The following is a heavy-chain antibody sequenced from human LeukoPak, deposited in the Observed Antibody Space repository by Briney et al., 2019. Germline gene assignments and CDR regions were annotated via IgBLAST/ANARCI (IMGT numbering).Heavy chain of an antibody. CDR2: ISSRSDYI. J-gene: IGHJ4*02. D-gene: IGHD3-22*01. V-gene: IGHV3-21*01. Sequence: GGSLRVPCAASGFTFSDYTMNWVRQAPGKGLEWVSSISSRSDYIHYADSVKGRFTISRDNAENSLFLQMNSLRADDTAVYYCARGSSGGDNWGQGTLVTVSS. CDR3: ARGSSGGDN. CDR1: GFTFSDYT.